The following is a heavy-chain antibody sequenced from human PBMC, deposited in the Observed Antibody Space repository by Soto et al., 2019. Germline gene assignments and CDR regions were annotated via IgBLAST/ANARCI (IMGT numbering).Heavy chain of an antibody. CDR2: ITNTGGGT. D-gene: IGHD4-17*01. CDR1: GLTFSSYA. V-gene: IGHV3-23*01. CDR3: AKGSYGDYDY. Sequence: PGGSLRLSCAASGLTFSSYAMSWVRQAPGMGLEWVSAITNTGGGTYYADSVTGRFTISRDNSKSTLYLQMNSLRADDTAIYYCAKGSYGDYDYWGQGTLVTVSS. J-gene: IGHJ4*02.